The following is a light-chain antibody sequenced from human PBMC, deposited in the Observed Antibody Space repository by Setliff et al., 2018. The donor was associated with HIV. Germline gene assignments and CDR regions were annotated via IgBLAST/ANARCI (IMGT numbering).Light chain of an antibody. CDR1: SSDVGGYDY. CDR3: SSYAGSTNV. V-gene: IGLV2-8*01. CDR2: EVS. Sequence: QSALTQPPSASGSPGQSATISCTGTSSDVGGYDYVSWYQQHPGKAPKLMIYEVSQRPSGVPDRFTGSKSGNTASLTVSGLQPEDEADYYCSSYAGSTNVFGTGTKVTVL. J-gene: IGLJ1*01.